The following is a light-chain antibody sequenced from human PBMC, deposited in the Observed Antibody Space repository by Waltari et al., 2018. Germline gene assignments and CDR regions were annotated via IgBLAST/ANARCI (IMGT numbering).Light chain of an antibody. CDR2: EGS. CDR1: SSDVGGYNL. CDR3: CSYAGSVV. V-gene: IGLV2-23*01. J-gene: IGLJ2*01. Sequence: QSALTQPASVSGSPGQSITISCTGTSSDVGGYNLVSWYQQHPGKAPKLMIYEGSKRPSGVSNLFSGSKSGNTASLTISGLQAEDEADYYCCSYAGSVVFGGGTKLTVL.